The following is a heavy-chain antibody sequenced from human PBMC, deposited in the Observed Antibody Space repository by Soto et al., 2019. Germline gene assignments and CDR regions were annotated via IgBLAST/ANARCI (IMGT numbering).Heavy chain of an antibody. CDR2: IYHSGST. Sequence: PSETLSLTCAVSGGSICSSNWWSWVRQPPGKGLEWIGEIYHSGSTNYNPSLKSRVTISVDKSKNQFSLKLSSVTAADTAVYYCASRSCYYLFYFDYWGQGTLVTVSS. D-gene: IGHD3-22*01. V-gene: IGHV4-4*02. CDR1: GGSICSSNW. CDR3: ASRSCYYLFYFDY. J-gene: IGHJ4*02.